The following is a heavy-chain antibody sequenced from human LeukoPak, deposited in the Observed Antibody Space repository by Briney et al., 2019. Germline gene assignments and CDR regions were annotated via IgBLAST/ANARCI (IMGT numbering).Heavy chain of an antibody. CDR1: GGSISSYY. J-gene: IGHJ4*02. V-gene: IGHV4-59*01. CDR2: IYYSGST. D-gene: IGHD6-13*01. Sequence: PSETLSLTCTVSGGSISSYYWSWIRQPPGKGLEWIGYIYYSGSTNYNPSLKSRVTISVDTSKNQFSLKLSSVTAADTAVYYCARAPGKQQLGRFDYWGQGTLVTVSS. CDR3: ARAPGKQQLGRFDY.